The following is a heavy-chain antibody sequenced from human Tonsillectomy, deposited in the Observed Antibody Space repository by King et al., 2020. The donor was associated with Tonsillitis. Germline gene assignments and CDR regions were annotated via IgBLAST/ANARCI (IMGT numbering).Heavy chain of an antibody. V-gene: IGHV4-39*01. Sequence: QLQLQESGPGPVKPSETLSLTCTVSGGSISSSRYYWGWVRQPPGKGLEWIGSIYYTESTYYNPSLKSRVSISVDTSKNQFSLKLSSVTAADTAVYYCTRHGLGFSYDFDYWGQGTLVSVSS. CDR2: IYYTEST. CDR3: TRHGLGFSYDFDY. CDR1: GGSISSSRYY. D-gene: IGHD5-18*01. J-gene: IGHJ4*02.